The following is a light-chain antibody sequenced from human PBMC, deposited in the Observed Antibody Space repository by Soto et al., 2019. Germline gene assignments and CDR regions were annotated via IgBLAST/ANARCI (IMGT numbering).Light chain of an antibody. V-gene: IGKV3-20*01. CDR3: QQYGSTPYT. Sequence: DIVMTQSPGTLSLSPGERATLSCRASQSVSDEFLAWYQQKPGQAPRLVISGASTRATGIPDRFRGSGSGTDFTLTISRLEPEDFAVYYCQQYGSTPYTFGQGTRLEI. CDR2: GAS. J-gene: IGKJ5*01. CDR1: QSVSDEF.